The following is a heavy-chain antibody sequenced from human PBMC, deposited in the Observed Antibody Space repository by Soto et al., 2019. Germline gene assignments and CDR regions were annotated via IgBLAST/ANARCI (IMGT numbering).Heavy chain of an antibody. D-gene: IGHD3-22*01. CDR3: ARDRRPYYYDSSGYYYEDY. CDR2: ISAYNGNT. V-gene: IGHV1-18*04. J-gene: IGHJ4*02. Sequence: QVQLVQSGAEVKKPGASVKVSCKASGYTFTSYGISWVRQSPGQGLEWMGWISAYNGNTNYAQKLQVRVTMTTDTSTSTAYMELRSLRSDDTAVYYCARDRRPYYYDSSGYYYEDYWGQGTLVTVSS. CDR1: GYTFTSYG.